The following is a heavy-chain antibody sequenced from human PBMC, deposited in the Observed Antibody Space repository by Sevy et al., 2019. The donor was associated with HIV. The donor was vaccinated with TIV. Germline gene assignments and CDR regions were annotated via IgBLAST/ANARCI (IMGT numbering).Heavy chain of an antibody. D-gene: IGHD3-16*02. V-gene: IGHV1-69*06. CDR1: GGTFSSYA. Sequence: ASVKVSCKASGGTFSSYAISWVRQAPGQGLEWMGGIIPMFGTANYALKFQGRVTITADKSTSTAYMELGSLRSEDTAVYYCARDHYDYVWGSYRYTPTYLDVWGKGTTVTVSS. CDR3: ARDHYDYVWGSYRYTPTYLDV. CDR2: IIPMFGTA. J-gene: IGHJ6*03.